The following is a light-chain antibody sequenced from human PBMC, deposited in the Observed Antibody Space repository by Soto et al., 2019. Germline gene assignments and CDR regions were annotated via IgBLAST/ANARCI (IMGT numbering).Light chain of an antibody. J-gene: IGLJ2*01. CDR2: RNN. V-gene: IGLV1-44*01. Sequence: QAVVTQPPSASGTPGQRVTISCSGGSSNIGSHPVNWYQHLPGTAPKLLIYRNNQRPSGVPDRFSGSMSGTSASLAISGLQSEDEADYYCAAWDDSLNGPVFGGGTKLTVL. CDR1: SSNIGSHP. CDR3: AAWDDSLNGPV.